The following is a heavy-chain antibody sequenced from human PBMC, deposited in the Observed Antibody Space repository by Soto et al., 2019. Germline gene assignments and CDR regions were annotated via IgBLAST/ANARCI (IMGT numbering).Heavy chain of an antibody. CDR1: GGTFSSYA. CDR2: IIPIFGTA. V-gene: IGHV1-69*01. D-gene: IGHD6-13*01. J-gene: IGHJ4*02. CDR3: ARDDEEWGAGRIAPKCLLD. Sequence: QVQLVQSGAEVKKPGSSVKVSCKASGGTFSSYAISWVRQAPGQGLEWMGGIIPIFGTANYAQNFQGRVTITADESTSTAYMELSSLRSEDTAVYYCARDDEEWGAGRIAPKCLLDWGQGTLVTVSS.